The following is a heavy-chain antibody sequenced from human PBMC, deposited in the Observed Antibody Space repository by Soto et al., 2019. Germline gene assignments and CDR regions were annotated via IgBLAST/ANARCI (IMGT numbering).Heavy chain of an antibody. V-gene: IGHV1-2*02. CDR1: GYTFTSYD. J-gene: IGHJ5*02. CDR3: ARLGRSDNCFDP. Sequence: ASVKVSCKASGYTFTSYDMRWVRQAPGQGLEWMGWINPNSGGANYAQKFQGRVTMTRDTSISTAYMELSRLRSDDTAVYYCARLGRSDNCFDPWGQGTLVTVSS. D-gene: IGHD3-10*01. CDR2: INPNSGGA.